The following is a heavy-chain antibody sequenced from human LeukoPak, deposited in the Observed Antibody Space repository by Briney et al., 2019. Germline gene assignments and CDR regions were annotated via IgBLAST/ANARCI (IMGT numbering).Heavy chain of an antibody. J-gene: IGHJ3*02. V-gene: IGHV4-34*01. CDR3: ARGVLDTAMVKGDAFDI. CDR1: GGSFSGYY. D-gene: IGHD5-18*01. CDR2: INHSGST. Sequence: SQTLSLTCAVYGGSFSGYYWSWIRQPPGKGLEWIGEINHSGSTNYNPSLKSRVTISVDTSKNQFSLKLSSVTAADTAVYYCARGVLDTAMVKGDAFDIWGQGTMVTVSS.